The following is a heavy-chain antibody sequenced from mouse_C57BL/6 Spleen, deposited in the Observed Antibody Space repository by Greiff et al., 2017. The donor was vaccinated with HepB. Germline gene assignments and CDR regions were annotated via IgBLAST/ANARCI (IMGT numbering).Heavy chain of an antibody. V-gene: IGHV3-6*01. J-gene: IGHJ3*01. Sequence: EVQLQESGPGLVKPSQSLSLTCSVTGYSITSGYYWNWIRQFPGNKLEWMGYISYDGSNNYNPSLKNRISITRDTSKNQFFLKLNSVTTEDTATYYCARRGVYYDYDEAWFAYWGQGTLVTVSA. CDR3: ARRGVYYDYDEAWFAY. CDR1: GYSITSGYY. CDR2: ISYDGSN. D-gene: IGHD2-4*01.